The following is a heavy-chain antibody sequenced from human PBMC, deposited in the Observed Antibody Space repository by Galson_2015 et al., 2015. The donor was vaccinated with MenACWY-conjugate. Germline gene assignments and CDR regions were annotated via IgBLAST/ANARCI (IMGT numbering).Heavy chain of an antibody. D-gene: IGHD4-17*01. CDR3: AKDENFGDYGDFDY. V-gene: IGHV3-23*01. CDR2: ISGGGDST. Sequence: SLRLSCAASGFTFRSYAMSWVRQAPGKGLEWVSGISGGGDSTYYADSVKGRFTISRDNSKNTLYLQMNSLRAEDTAVYYCAKDENFGDYGDFDYWGQGTLVTVSS. CDR1: GFTFRSYA. J-gene: IGHJ4*02.